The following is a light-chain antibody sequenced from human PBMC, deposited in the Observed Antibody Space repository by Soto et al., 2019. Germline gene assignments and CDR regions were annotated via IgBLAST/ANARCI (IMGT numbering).Light chain of an antibody. V-gene: IGLV3-1*01. CDR1: KLGDKY. J-gene: IGLJ2*01. CDR2: QDS. CDR3: QAWDSSTVV. Sequence: SYELTQPPSASVSPGQTSSITCSGDKLGDKYACWYQQKQGQSPVLVIYQDSKRPSGIPERFSGSNSGNTATLTISGTQAMDEADYYCQAWDSSTVVFGGGTKLTVL.